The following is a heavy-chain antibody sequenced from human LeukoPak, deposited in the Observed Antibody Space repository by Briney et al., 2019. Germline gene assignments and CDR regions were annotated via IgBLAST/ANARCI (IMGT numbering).Heavy chain of an antibody. J-gene: IGHJ3*02. CDR3: ASPRPSSSWFGEAFDI. V-gene: IGHV4-4*02. D-gene: IGHD6-13*01. CDR2: IYHSGST. CDR1: GGSISSTNW. Sequence: PSETLSLTCAVSGGSISSTNWWSWVRKPPGKGLKWIGEIYHSGSTNYNPSLKSRVIILVDKSKNQFSLQLSSVTAADTAVYYCASPRPSSSWFGEAFDIWGQGTMVTVSS.